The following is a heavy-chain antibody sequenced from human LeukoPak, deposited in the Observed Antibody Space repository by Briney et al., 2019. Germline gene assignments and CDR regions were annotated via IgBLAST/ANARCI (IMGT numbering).Heavy chain of an antibody. Sequence: ASVKVSCKASGGTFSSYAISWVRQAPGQGLEWMGRIIPILGIANYAQKFQGRVTITADKSTSTAYMELSSLRSEDTAVYYCARVGIRFLEWLPIDYWGQGTLVTVSS. CDR2: IIPILGIA. CDR3: ARVGIRFLEWLPIDY. V-gene: IGHV1-69*04. CDR1: GGTFSSYA. J-gene: IGHJ4*02. D-gene: IGHD3-3*01.